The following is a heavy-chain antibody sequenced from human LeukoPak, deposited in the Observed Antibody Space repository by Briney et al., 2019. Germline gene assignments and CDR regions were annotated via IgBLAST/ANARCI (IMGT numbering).Heavy chain of an antibody. J-gene: IGHJ6*02. CDR2: INTDGSST. CDR1: GFTFSNYW. Sequence: GGSLRLSCAASGFTFSNYWMHWVRQAPGKGLVWVSRINTDGSSTDYADSVKGRFTISRDNAKNTLYLQMNSLRAEDTAVYYCARAEGAAAGYYYYGMDVWGQGTTVTVSS. V-gene: IGHV3-74*01. D-gene: IGHD6-13*01. CDR3: ARAEGAAAGYYYYGMDV.